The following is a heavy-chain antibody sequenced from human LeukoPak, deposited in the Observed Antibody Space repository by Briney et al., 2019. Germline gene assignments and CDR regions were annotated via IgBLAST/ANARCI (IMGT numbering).Heavy chain of an antibody. Sequence: GGSLRLSCSASGFTFSSSAMSWVRQAPGKGLEWVSAIGTSGGRTFYADSVKGRFTISRDNSKNTLYLQMNSLRAEDTAVYYCARDRPYFDYWGQGTLVTVSS. J-gene: IGHJ4*02. CDR1: GFTFSSSA. CDR2: IGTSGGRT. V-gene: IGHV3-23*01. CDR3: ARDRPYFDY.